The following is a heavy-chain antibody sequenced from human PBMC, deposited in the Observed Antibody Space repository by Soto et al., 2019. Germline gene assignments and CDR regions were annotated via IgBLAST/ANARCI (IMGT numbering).Heavy chain of an antibody. J-gene: IGHJ3*02. Sequence: QVQLVQSGAEVKKPGASVKVSCKASGYTFTSYGISWVRQAPGQGLEWMGWISAYNGNTNYAQKLQGRVTMTTDTSTSTAYMELRSLRSDDTAVYCCARDQARGYCSGGSCQPGVAFDIWGQGTMVTVSS. CDR1: GYTFTSYG. V-gene: IGHV1-18*01. CDR3: ARDQARGYCSGGSCQPGVAFDI. D-gene: IGHD2-15*01. CDR2: ISAYNGNT.